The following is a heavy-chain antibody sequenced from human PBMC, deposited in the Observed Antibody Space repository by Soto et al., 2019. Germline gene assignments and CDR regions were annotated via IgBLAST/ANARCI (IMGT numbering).Heavy chain of an antibody. CDR2: ISYDGSKK. CDR1: GFRFSNNG. D-gene: IGHD3-16*01. Sequence: GGSLRLSCAASGFRFSNNGMHWVRQAPGKGLEWVAIISYDGSKKYYADSVKGRFTISRDNSKNTLYLQMNSLRVEDAAVYYCAKDRVESGLGEIDYWGQGTLVTVSS. CDR3: AKDRVESGLGEIDY. V-gene: IGHV3-30*18. J-gene: IGHJ4*02.